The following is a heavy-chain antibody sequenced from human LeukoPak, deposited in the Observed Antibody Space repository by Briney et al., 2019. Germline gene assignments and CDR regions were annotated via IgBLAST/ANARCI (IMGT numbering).Heavy chain of an antibody. CDR2: IYYSGST. CDR3: ARLDMVRGVIIKYYFDY. D-gene: IGHD3-10*01. CDR1: GGSISSGSYY. Sequence: PSETLSLTCTVSGGSISSGSYYWGWIRQSPGKGLEWIGSIYYSGSTYYNPSLKSRVTISVDTSKNQFSLKLSSVTAADTAVYYCARLDMVRGVIIKYYFDYWGQGTLVTVSS. V-gene: IGHV4-39*01. J-gene: IGHJ4*02.